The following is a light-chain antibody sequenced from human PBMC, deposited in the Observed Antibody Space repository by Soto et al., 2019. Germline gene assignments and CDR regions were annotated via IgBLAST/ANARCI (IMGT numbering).Light chain of an antibody. CDR2: TAS. Sequence: DIQMTQSPSSLSASVGDTVIITCRASQTISVYLNWYQRIAGKAPKLLIYTASTLQSGVPSRFSGSRSGTEFTLTISSLQPEDFATYYCLQHDSNVWTFGQGTKVDIK. CDR3: LQHDSNVWT. CDR1: QTISVY. V-gene: IGKV1-17*01. J-gene: IGKJ1*01.